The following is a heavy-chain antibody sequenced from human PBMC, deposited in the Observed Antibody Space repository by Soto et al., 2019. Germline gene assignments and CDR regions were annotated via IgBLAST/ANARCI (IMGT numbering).Heavy chain of an antibody. CDR1: GFTFSNYD. D-gene: IGHD4-4*01. CDR2: ISSSGGYT. CDR3: ATHYITLLDY. V-gene: IGHV3-23*01. J-gene: IGHJ4*02. Sequence: EVQLLESGGGLVQPGGSLRLSCAASGFTFSNYDMSWVRQAPGKGLEWVSAISSSGGYTDHIDSVKGRFTISRDNSKSTLYLQMNSLRAEDMAVYYCATHYITLLDYWGQGILVTVSS.